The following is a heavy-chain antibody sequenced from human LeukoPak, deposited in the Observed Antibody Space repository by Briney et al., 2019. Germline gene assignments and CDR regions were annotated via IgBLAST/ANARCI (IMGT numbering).Heavy chain of an antibody. J-gene: IGHJ4*02. D-gene: IGHD3-3*01. Sequence: GGSLRLSCAASGFTFSSYAMSWVRQAPGKGLEWVSYISSSGSTIYYADSVKGRFTISRDNAKNSLYLQMNSLRAEDTAVYYCARDPGAYDFWTVDYWGQGTLVTVSS. CDR2: ISSSGSTI. CDR1: GFTFSSYA. CDR3: ARDPGAYDFWTVDY. V-gene: IGHV3-48*04.